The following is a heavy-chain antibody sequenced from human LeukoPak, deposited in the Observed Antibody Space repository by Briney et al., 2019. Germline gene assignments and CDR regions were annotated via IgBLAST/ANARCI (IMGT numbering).Heavy chain of an antibody. CDR1: GYTFTGYY. J-gene: IGHJ4*02. CDR3: ARDQDYGGNLVDY. CDR2: INPNSGGT. D-gene: IGHD4-23*01. V-gene: IGHV1-2*02. Sequence: GASVKVSCKASGYTFTGYYMHWVRQAPGQGLEWMRWINPNSGGTNYAQKFQGRVTMTRDTSISTAYMELSRLRSDDTAVYYCARDQDYGGNLVDYWGQGPLVTVSS.